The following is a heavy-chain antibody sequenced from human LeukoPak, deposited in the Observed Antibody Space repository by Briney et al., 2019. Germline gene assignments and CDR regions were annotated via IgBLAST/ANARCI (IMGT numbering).Heavy chain of an antibody. CDR1: GFTFSDYH. D-gene: IGHD1-26*01. CDR2: ISSSGSTI. V-gene: IGHV3-11*01. J-gene: IGHJ4*02. CDR3: ARVLSGATMIFDY. Sequence: GGSLRLSCAASGFTFSDYHMSWIRQAPGKGLEWVSYISSSGSTIYYADSVKGRFTISRDNAKNSLYLQMNSLRAEDTAVYYCARVLSGATMIFDYWGQGTLVTVSS.